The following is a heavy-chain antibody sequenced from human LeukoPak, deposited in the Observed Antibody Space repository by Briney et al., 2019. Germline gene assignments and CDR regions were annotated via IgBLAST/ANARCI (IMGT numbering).Heavy chain of an antibody. D-gene: IGHD6-6*01. Sequence: GGSLRLSCAASGFTFSSYSMNWVRQAPGKGLEWVSSISSSSSYIYYADSAKGRFTISRDNAKNSLYLQMNSLRAEDTAVYYCARGFYSSSSFDYWGQGTLVTVSS. CDR1: GFTFSSYS. CDR2: ISSSSSYI. CDR3: ARGFYSSSSFDY. V-gene: IGHV3-21*01. J-gene: IGHJ4*02.